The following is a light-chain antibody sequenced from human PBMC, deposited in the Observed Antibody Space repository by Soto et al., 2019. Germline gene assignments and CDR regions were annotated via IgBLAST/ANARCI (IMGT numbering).Light chain of an antibody. Sequence: DVQMTQSPSTLSASVGDRVTITCRASQSVNSWLAWYQQKPGKVPKLLIYKASSLETGVPSRFSGDGSGTEFTINIGSLQHDDFASYYCQQYNSSPRTFGQGTTGEI. CDR3: QQYNSSPRT. J-gene: IGKJ1*01. V-gene: IGKV1-5*03. CDR1: QSVNSW. CDR2: KAS.